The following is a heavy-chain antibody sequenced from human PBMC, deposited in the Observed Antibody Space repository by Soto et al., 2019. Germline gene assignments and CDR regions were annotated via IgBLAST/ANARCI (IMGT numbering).Heavy chain of an antibody. D-gene: IGHD2-2*01. CDR3: GRAVVPAAMKGEYYFDY. Sequence: PSETLSLTCTVSGGSISSYYWSWIRQPPGKGLEWIGYISYSGSTNYNPSLKSRVTISVDTSKNQFSLKLSSVTAADTAVYYCGRAVVPAAMKGEYYFDYWGQGTLVTVSS. CDR2: ISYSGST. J-gene: IGHJ4*02. CDR1: GGSISSYY. V-gene: IGHV4-59*08.